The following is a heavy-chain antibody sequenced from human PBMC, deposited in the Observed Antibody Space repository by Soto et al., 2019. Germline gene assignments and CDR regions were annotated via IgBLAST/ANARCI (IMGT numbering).Heavy chain of an antibody. J-gene: IGHJ4*02. D-gene: IGHD2-15*01. CDR2: ISGRGGST. CDR3: AKVLRIYCSGGSCHYFDY. CDR1: GFTFSSYA. V-gene: IGHV3-23*01. Sequence: EVQLLESGGGLVQPGGSLRLSCAASGFTFSSYAMSWVRQAPGKGLEWVSAISGRGGSTYYADSVKGRFTISRDNSKNTLYLQMNSLRAEDTAVYYCAKVLRIYCSGGSCHYFDYWGQGTLVTVSS.